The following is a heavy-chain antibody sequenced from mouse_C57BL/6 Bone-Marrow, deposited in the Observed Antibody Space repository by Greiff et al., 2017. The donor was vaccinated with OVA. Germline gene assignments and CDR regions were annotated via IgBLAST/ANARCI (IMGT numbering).Heavy chain of an antibody. CDR1: GYTFTSYW. V-gene: IGHV1-52*01. CDR3: ARERVYDGYGHY. CDR2: IDPSDSET. J-gene: IGHJ2*01. Sequence: VQLQQPGAELVRPGSSVKLSCKASGYTFTSYWMHWVKQRPIQGLEWIGNIDPSDSETHYNQKFKDKATLTVDKSSSTAYMQLSSLTSEDSAVYYCARERVYDGYGHYWGQGTTLTVSS. D-gene: IGHD2-3*01.